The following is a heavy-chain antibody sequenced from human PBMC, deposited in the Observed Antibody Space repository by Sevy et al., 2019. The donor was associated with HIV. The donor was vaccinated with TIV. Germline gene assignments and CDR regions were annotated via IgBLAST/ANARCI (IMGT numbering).Heavy chain of an antibody. V-gene: IGHV3-30*18. Sequence: GGSLRLSCAASGFTFSSYGMQWVRQAPGKGLEWVAVISYDGSNKYYADSVKGRFTSSRDNSKNTLYLQMNSLRAEDTAVYYCAKDQYSYGYSLDHWGQGTLVTVSS. D-gene: IGHD5-18*01. CDR1: GFTFSSYG. CDR3: AKDQYSYGYSLDH. CDR2: ISYDGSNK. J-gene: IGHJ4*02.